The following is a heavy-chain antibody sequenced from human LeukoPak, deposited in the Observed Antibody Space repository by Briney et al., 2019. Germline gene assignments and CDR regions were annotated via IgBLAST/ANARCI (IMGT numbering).Heavy chain of an antibody. J-gene: IGHJ3*02. CDR1: GFTFDDYG. CDR2: TNWNGGST. D-gene: IGHD2-2*02. Sequence: GGSLRLSCAASGFTFDDYGMSWVRQAPGKGLEWVSGTNWNGGSTGYADSVKGRFTISRDNAKNSLYLQMNSLRAEDTALYYCARRDIVVVPAAIFGAFDIWGQGTMDTVSS. CDR3: ARRDIVVVPAAIFGAFDI. V-gene: IGHV3-20*04.